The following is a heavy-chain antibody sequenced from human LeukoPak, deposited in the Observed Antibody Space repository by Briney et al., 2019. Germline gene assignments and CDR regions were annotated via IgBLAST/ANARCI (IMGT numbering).Heavy chain of an antibody. V-gene: IGHV4-59*01. D-gene: IGHD3-3*01. CDR3: ARGNQTLEWLYSINWFDP. CDR1: GGSISSYY. CDR2: IYYSGST. J-gene: IGHJ5*02. Sequence: SSETLSLTCTVSGGSISSYYWSWIRQPPGKGLEWIGYIYYSGSTNYNPSLKSRVTISVDTSKNQFSLKLSSVTAADTAVYYCARGNQTLEWLYSINWFDPWGQGTLVTVSS.